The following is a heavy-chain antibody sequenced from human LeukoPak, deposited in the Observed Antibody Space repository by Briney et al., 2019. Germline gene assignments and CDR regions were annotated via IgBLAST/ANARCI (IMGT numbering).Heavy chain of an antibody. V-gene: IGHV3-23*01. CDR2: ISGSGGST. D-gene: IGHD3-10*01. Sequence: GGSLSPSCAVSGFTFSSYAMSWVSQAPGKGLEWVSAISGSGGSTLYADSVKGRFTICRDNSKNTLYLQMNSLRAEDTAVYYCAKNFSEWFELGDIWGQGTMVTVSS. J-gene: IGHJ3*02. CDR1: GFTFSSYA. CDR3: AKNFSEWFELGDI.